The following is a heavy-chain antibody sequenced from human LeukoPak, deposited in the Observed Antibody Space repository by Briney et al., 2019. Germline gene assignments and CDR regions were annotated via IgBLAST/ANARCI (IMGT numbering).Heavy chain of an antibody. CDR3: ARETFSSFSMDV. CDR1: GFTFNNYW. CDR2: INSDGST. J-gene: IGHJ6*03. D-gene: IGHD2-15*01. Sequence: GGSLRLSCAASGFTFNNYWMHWVRQAPGKGLVWVSRINSDGSTSYADSVKGRFTISRDNAKNTPYLQMSSLRAEDTAVYYCARETFSSFSMDVWGKGTTVTVSS. V-gene: IGHV3-74*01.